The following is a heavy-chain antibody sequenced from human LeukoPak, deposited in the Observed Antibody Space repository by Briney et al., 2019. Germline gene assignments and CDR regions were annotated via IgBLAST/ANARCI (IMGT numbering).Heavy chain of an antibody. D-gene: IGHD4-17*01. CDR3: ARDPYDYGDINWFDP. CDR2: ISDYNGNT. J-gene: IGHJ5*02. Sequence: ASVKVSCKASGYTFTSYGISWVRQAPGQGLEWMGWISDYNGNTNYAQKLQGRVTMTTDTSTSTAYMELRSLRSDDTAVYYCARDPYDYGDINWFDPWGQGTLVTVSS. CDR1: GYTFTSYG. V-gene: IGHV1-18*01.